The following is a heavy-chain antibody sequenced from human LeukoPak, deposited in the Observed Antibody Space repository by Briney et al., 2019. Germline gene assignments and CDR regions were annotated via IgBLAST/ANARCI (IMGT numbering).Heavy chain of an antibody. CDR3: ARDLYSSSWYFGWFDP. V-gene: IGHV3-7*01. CDR1: GFTSSSYW. CDR2: IKQDGSEK. J-gene: IGHJ5*02. D-gene: IGHD6-13*01. Sequence: GGSLRLSCAASGFTSSSYWMSWVRQAPGKGLEWVANIKQDGSEKYYVDSVKGRFTISRDNAKNSLYLQMNSLRAEDTAVYYCARDLYSSSWYFGWFDPWGQGTLVTVSS.